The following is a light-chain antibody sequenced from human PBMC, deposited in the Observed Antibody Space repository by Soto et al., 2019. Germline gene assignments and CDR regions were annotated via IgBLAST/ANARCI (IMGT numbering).Light chain of an antibody. V-gene: IGLV1-40*01. J-gene: IGLJ2*01. Sequence: QSVLTQPPSASGAPGQMVTISCTGSSSNIGAGYDVHWYQQLPGTAPKLLIYGNSNRPSGVPDRFSGSKSGTSASLAITGLQAEDEADYSCQSYDSSLSGRVVFGGGTKLTVL. CDR2: GNS. CDR3: QSYDSSLSGRVV. CDR1: SSNIGAGYD.